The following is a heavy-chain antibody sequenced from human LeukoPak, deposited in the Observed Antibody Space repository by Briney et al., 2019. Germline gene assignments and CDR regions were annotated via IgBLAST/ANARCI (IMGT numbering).Heavy chain of an antibody. J-gene: IGHJ4*02. Sequence: GGSLRLSCVVSGLTFSSYSMNWVRQAPGKGLEWVAAISGTSNYIYYADSMKGRFTISRDNAQNSLYLQMNSLRVEDTAVYYCARSKCSGTSCDFDYWGQGTLVTVSS. CDR3: ARSKCSGTSCDFDY. D-gene: IGHD2-2*01. CDR2: ISGTSNYI. V-gene: IGHV3-21*01. CDR1: GLTFSSYS.